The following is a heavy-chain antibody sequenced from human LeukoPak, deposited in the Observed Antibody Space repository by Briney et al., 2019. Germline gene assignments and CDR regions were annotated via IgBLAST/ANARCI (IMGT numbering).Heavy chain of an antibody. CDR1: GFTFDDYW. CDR2: INQDGSEK. J-gene: IGHJ4*02. CDR3: AREVRGYSYGLGY. D-gene: IGHD5-18*01. V-gene: IGHV3-7*03. Sequence: GGSLRLSCGASGFTFDDYWMSWVRQAPGQGLEWVANINQDGSEKYYLDSAKGQFTISRDNAKNSLYLQMNSLRAEDTAVYYCAREVRGYSYGLGYWGQGTLVTVSS.